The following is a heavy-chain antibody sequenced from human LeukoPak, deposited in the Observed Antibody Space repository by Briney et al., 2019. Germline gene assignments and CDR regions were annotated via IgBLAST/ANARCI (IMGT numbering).Heavy chain of an antibody. V-gene: IGHV3-48*03. Sequence: GGSLRLSCAASGFTFSSYEMNWVCQAPGKGLEWVSYISSSGSTIYYADSVKGRFTISRDNAKNSLYLQMNSLRAEDTAVYYCARTQWLVFNDYWGQGTLVTVSS. J-gene: IGHJ4*02. D-gene: IGHD6-19*01. CDR1: GFTFSSYE. CDR2: ISSSGSTI. CDR3: ARTQWLVFNDY.